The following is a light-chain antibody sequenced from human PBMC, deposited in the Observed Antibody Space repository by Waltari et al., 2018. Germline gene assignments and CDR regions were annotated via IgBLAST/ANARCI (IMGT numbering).Light chain of an antibody. CDR3: QTWDSGSVI. CDR2: QNN. J-gene: IGLJ2*01. CDR1: QLGYRS. V-gene: IGLV3-1*01. Sequence: SYDLTQPPSVSVSPGQTATITCSGDQLGYRSGCWYQPKPGQSPVVVIYQNNKRPSGIPERFSGSNSGNTATLTISGTQAMDEADYYCQTWDSGSVIFGGGTKLTVL.